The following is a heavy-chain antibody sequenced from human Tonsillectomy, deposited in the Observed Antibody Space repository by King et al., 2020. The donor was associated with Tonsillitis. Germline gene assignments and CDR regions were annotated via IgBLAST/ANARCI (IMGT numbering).Heavy chain of an antibody. CDR2: ISSSSSTI. V-gene: IGHV3-48*01. CDR3: ARDHSSGFLDY. CDR1: GFTFSSYS. J-gene: IGHJ4*02. Sequence: VQLVESGGGLVQPGGSLRLSCAASGFTFSSYSMYWVRQAPGKGLEWVSYISSSSSTIYYADSVKGRFTISRDNAKNSLYLQMNSLRAEDTAVYYCARDHSSGFLDYWGQGTLVTVSS. D-gene: IGHD3-22*01.